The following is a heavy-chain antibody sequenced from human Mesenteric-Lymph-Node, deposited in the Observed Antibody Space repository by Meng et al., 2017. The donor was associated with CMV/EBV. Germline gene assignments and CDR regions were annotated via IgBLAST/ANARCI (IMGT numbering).Heavy chain of an antibody. J-gene: IGHJ6*02. Sequence: SETLSLTCAVHGGSFSGYYWSWIRQSPGKGLEWIGEINHSGSTNYNASLKSRVSLSVDTSKYQFSLRLSAVTAADTAVYFCARVEYDFWSGYQKEYYGMDVWGQGTTVTVSS. CDR2: INHSGST. V-gene: IGHV4-34*01. CDR3: ARVEYDFWSGYQKEYYGMDV. D-gene: IGHD3-3*01. CDR1: GGSFSGYY.